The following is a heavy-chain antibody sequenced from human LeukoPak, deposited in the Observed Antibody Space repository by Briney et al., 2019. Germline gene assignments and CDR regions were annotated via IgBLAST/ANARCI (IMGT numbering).Heavy chain of an antibody. CDR1: GGSISSYY. V-gene: IGHV4-4*07. J-gene: IGHJ6*03. D-gene: IGHD3-10*01. CDR3: ARDTGSYYRVYYYYYMDV. CDR2: IYTSGST. Sequence: SETLSLTCTVSGGSISSYYWSWIRQPAGKGLEWIGRIYTSGSTSYNPSLKSRVTMSVDTSKNQFSLKLSSVTAADTAVYYCARDTGSYYRVYYYYYMDVWGKGTTVTVSS.